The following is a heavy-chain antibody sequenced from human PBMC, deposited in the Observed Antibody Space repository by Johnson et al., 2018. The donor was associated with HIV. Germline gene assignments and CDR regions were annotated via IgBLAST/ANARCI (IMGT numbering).Heavy chain of an antibody. D-gene: IGHD2-8*02. CDR2: IGIVADT. CDR1: GFTFSSYD. V-gene: IGHV3-13*01. CDR3: ARARGPTGGFDI. Sequence: VQLVESGGGLVQPGGSLRLSCAASGFTFSSYDMHWVRQATGNGLEWVSGIGIVADTYYSASEQGRFTISREHAKNSLYLQINSLGAGDTAVYYCARARGPTGGFDIWGRGTMVTVSS. J-gene: IGHJ3*02.